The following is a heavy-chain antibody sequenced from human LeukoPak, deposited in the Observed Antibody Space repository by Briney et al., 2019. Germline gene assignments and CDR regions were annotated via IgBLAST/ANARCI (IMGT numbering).Heavy chain of an antibody. J-gene: IGHJ4*02. V-gene: IGHV3-23*01. CDR2: ISGNGRST. CDR1: GLTFSSNA. CDR3: AKDLAGTTSFDY. D-gene: IGHD1-7*01. Sequence: PGGSLRLSCGASGLTFSSNAMYWVRQAPGKGLEWVSAISGNGRSTYYADSVKGRFTISRDKSKNTLYLQMSSLRAEDTAVYYCAKDLAGTTSFDYWGQGTLVTVSS.